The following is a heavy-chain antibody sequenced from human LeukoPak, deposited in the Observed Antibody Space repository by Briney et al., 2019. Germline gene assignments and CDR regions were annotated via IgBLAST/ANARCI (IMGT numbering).Heavy chain of an antibody. CDR1: GGTFSSYA. V-gene: IGHV1-69*13. D-gene: IGHD5-18*01. CDR3: ARPDEDRGYSYGYNY. Sequence: SVKVSCKASGGTFSSYAISWARQAPGQGLEWMGGIIPIFGTANYAQKFQGRVTITADESTSTAYMELSSLRSEDTAVYYCARPDEDRGYSYGYNYWGQGTLVTVSS. J-gene: IGHJ4*02. CDR2: IIPIFGTA.